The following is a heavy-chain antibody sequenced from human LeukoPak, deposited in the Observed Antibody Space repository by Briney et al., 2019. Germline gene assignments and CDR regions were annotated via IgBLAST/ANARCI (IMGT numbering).Heavy chain of an antibody. D-gene: IGHD6-13*01. J-gene: IGHJ3*02. V-gene: IGHV3-11*01. Sequence: GGSLRLSCAASGFTFSDYYISWIRQAPGKGLEWVSYISSSGSTIYYADSVKGRFTISRDNAKNSLYLQMNSLRAEDTAVYYCASIAAAAAARRAFDIWGQGTMVTVSS. CDR3: ASIAAAAAARRAFDI. CDR2: ISSSGSTI. CDR1: GFTFSDYY.